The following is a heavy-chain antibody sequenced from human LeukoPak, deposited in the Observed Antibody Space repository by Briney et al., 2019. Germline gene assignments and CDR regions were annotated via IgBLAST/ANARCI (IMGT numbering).Heavy chain of an antibody. CDR1: GYTFTSYY. CDR3: ARDIYDFWSGCYSRTQRFDP. Sequence: ASVKVSCKASGYTFTSYYMHWVRQAPGQGLEWMGIINPSGGSTSYAQKFQGRVTMTRDMSTSTVYMELSSLRSEDTAVYYCARDIYDFWSGCYSRTQRFDPWGQGTLVTVSS. CDR2: INPSGGST. D-gene: IGHD3-3*01. J-gene: IGHJ5*02. V-gene: IGHV1-46*01.